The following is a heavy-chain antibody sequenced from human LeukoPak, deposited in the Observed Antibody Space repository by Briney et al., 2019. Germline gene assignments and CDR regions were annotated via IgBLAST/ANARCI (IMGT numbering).Heavy chain of an antibody. CDR1: GYSFTFYW. D-gene: IGHD3-10*01. J-gene: IGHJ4*02. CDR3: ARQDGSGIYYFDN. Sequence: GESLKISCKGSGYSFTFYWIAWVRQMSGKGLEWMGIIYPGDSDTRYSPSLQGQVSISADKSINTAYLQWSSLEASDTAIYYCARQDGSGIYYFDNWGQGTLVTVSS. V-gene: IGHV5-51*01. CDR2: IYPGDSDT.